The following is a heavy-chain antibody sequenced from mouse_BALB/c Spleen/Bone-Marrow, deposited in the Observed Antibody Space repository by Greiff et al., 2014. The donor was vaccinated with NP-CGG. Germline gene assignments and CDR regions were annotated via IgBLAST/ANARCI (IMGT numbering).Heavy chain of an antibody. D-gene: IGHD1-2*01. CDR1: AYSITSGYG. CDR3: AREARTTARFAD. V-gene: IGHV3-1*02. CDR2: IHYSGST. J-gene: IGHJ3*01. Sequence: EVKVEESGPVLVKPSQSLSLTCTVTAYSITSGYGWHWIRQFPGNKLEWMGYIHYSGSTHYNPSLKSRISITRDTSKNQFFLQLNSVTTEDTATYYCAREARTTARFADWGQGTLVTVSA.